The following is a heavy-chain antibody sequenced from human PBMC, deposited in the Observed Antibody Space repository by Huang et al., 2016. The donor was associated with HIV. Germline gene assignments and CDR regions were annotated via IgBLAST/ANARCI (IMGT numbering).Heavy chain of an antibody. CDR2: ISSSGSII. CDR3: ARDPEVNLKYSDYEYGHDY. J-gene: IGHJ4*02. CDR1: GFTFGSYS. D-gene: IGHD5-12*01. V-gene: IGHV3-48*01. Sequence: EVHLVESGEGLVQPGGSLRLSCAASGFTFGSYSMNWVRQAPGKGMERVGYISSSGSIIYYADSVKGRFTVSRDNAKNSLYLQMNSLRAEDTAVFYCARDPEVNLKYSDYEYGHDYWGQGTLVTVSS.